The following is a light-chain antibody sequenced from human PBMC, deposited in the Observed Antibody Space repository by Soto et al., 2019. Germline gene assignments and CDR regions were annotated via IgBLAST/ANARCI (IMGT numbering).Light chain of an antibody. J-gene: IGKJ2*03. CDR3: QQYNSFAPYS. CDR1: QSISFW. Sequence: DIQMTQSPSTLSASVGDRVTITCRSSQSISFWLAWYQQKPGKAPKLLIYDASTLYSEVPSRFSGSRSGTEFTLTISSLQPDDFASYYCQQYNSFAPYSFGQGTKLEI. V-gene: IGKV1-5*01. CDR2: DAS.